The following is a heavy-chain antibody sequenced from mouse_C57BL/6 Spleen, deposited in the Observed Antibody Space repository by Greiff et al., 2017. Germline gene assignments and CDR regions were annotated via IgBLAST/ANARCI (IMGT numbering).Heavy chain of an antibody. CDR1: GYAFSSSW. CDR3: AREGTTVVAKDY. V-gene: IGHV1-82*01. Sequence: QVQLQQSGPELVKPGASVKISCKASGYAFSSSWMTWVKQRPGKGLEWIGRIYPGDGDTNYNGKFKGKATLTADKSSSTAYMQLSSLTSEDSAVYVCAREGTTVVAKDYWGQGTTLTVSS. CDR2: IYPGDGDT. J-gene: IGHJ2*01. D-gene: IGHD1-1*01.